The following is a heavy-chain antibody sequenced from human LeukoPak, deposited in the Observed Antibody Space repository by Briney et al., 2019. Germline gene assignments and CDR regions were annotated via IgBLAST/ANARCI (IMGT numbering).Heavy chain of an antibody. CDR2: INHSGST. J-gene: IGHJ4*02. CDR1: GGSFSGYY. V-gene: IGHV4-34*01. D-gene: IGHD5-18*01. Sequence: SETLSLTCAVYGGSFSGYYWSWIRQPPGKGREWVGEINHSGSTNYNPSLKSPVTISVHTSKNQFSLTLSSVTAAETAVYYCARAPWRYSYGYNYWGQGTLVTVSS. CDR3: ARAPWRYSYGYNY.